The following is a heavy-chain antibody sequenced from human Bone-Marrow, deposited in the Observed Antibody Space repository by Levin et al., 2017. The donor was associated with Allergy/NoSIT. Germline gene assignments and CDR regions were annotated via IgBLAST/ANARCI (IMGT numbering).Heavy chain of an antibody. J-gene: IGHJ4*02. CDR3: AKVYGYFDSRGVLYYFDY. V-gene: IGHV5-51*01. CDR1: GYRFSSNW. D-gene: IGHD3-22*01. CDR2: IYPGDSDT. Sequence: GESLKISCQASGYRFSSNWIAWVRQMPGKGLEWMGTIYPGDSDTRYSPSFEGQVTISADKSISTAYLQWRSLKASDSAMYYCAKVYGYFDSRGVLYYFDYWGQGTLVTVSS.